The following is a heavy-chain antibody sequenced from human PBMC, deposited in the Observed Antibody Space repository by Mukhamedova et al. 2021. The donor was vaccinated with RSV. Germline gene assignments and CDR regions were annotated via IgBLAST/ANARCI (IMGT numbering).Heavy chain of an antibody. CDR3: AKDPGGYGSAWF. D-gene: IGHD6-19*01. J-gene: IGHJ5*01. CDR1: IFA. CDR2: ISAYGERT. V-gene: IGHV3-23*01. Sequence: IFAMSWVRQFPGKGLEWVSAISAYGERTYYADSVRGRFTVSRHNSKNTLYLQMDSLRAEDTALYFCAKDPGGYGSAWF.